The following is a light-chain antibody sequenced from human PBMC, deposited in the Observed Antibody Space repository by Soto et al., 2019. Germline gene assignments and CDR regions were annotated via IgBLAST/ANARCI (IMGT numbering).Light chain of an antibody. V-gene: IGLV2-14*02. CDR1: SGFVGSFSL. CDR2: EGH. CDR3: SSYTSSSTPHYV. J-gene: IGLJ1*01. Sequence: QSALAQPASVSGSPGQSITISCTGTSGFVGSFSLVSWYQRHPGKAPKVMISEGHRRPSGVPDRFSGSKSGNTASLTISGLQAEDEADYYCSSYTSSSTPHYVFGTGTKAPS.